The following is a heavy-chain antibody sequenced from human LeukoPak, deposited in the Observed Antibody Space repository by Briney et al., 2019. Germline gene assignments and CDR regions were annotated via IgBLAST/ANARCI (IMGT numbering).Heavy chain of an antibody. D-gene: IGHD3-10*01. J-gene: IGHJ6*03. CDR1: GGSISSYY. CDR3: ARTTRITMVRGVWYYCYMDV. V-gene: IGHV4-59*01. CDR2: IYYSGTT. Sequence: SSETLSLTCTVSGGSISSYYWSWIGQPPGQGLEWIGYIYYSGTTNYNPSLESRVTISVDTSKDQFSLKLSSVTAADTAVYYCARTTRITMVRGVWYYCYMDVWGKGTTVTISS.